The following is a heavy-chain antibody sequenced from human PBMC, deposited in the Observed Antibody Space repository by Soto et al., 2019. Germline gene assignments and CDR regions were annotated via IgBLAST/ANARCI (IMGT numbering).Heavy chain of an antibody. V-gene: IGHV3-23*01. J-gene: IGHJ4*02. CDR1: GFTFSSYA. Sequence: GGSLRLSCAASGFTFSSYAMSWVRQAPGKGLEWVSAISGSGGSTYYADSVKGRFTISRDNSKNTLYLQMNSLRAEDTAVYYCAKDAGPLDFWSGYSPDYWGQGTLVTVSS. CDR3: AKDAGPLDFWSGYSPDY. D-gene: IGHD3-3*01. CDR2: ISGSGGST.